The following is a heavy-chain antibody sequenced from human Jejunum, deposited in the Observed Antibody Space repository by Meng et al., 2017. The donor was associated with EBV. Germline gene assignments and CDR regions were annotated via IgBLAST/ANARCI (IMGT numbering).Heavy chain of an antibody. CDR2: IYHSGST. J-gene: IGHJ4*02. D-gene: IGHD3-22*01. Sequence: QVQLQESGPGLVKPSGXLSLTCXVSGGSISSSDWWTWVRQPPGKGLKWIGEIYHSGSTNYNPSLKSRVTISVDKSKNQFSLKLISVTAADTAMYYCARTTIYFDSSGYSYTSFDFWGQGTLVTVSS. V-gene: IGHV4-4*02. CDR3: ARTTIYFDSSGYSYTSFDF. CDR1: GGSISSSDW.